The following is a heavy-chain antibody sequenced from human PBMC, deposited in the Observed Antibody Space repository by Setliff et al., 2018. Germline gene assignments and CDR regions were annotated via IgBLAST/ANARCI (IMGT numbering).Heavy chain of an antibody. Sequence: GESLKISCAASGFVFGTYGMHWVRQAPGKGLDWVASVRFDGSYKVYADSVKGRFTISRDNSENTLFLQMTSLRPEDTAMYYCARDQFRNSGGLYSWGQGTLVTVSS. CDR1: GFVFGTYG. J-gene: IGHJ5*02. V-gene: IGHV3-30*02. CDR3: ARDQFRNSGGLYS. D-gene: IGHD2-15*01. CDR2: VRFDGSYK.